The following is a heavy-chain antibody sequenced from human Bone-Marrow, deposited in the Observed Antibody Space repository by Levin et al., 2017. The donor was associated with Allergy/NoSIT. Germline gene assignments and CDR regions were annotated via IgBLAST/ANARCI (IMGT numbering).Heavy chain of an antibody. V-gene: IGHV5-51*01. J-gene: IGHJ6*02. CDR2: IYPGDSDT. D-gene: IGHD3-10*01. CDR1: GYSFTSYW. CDR3: ARTRITMVRGVIITLLYYYYGMDV. Sequence: ASVKVSCKGSGYSFTSYWIGWVRQMPGKGLEWMGIIYPGDSDTRYSPSFQGQVTISADKSISTAYLQWSSLKASDTAMYYCARTRITMVRGVIITLLYYYYGMDVWGQGTTVTVSS.